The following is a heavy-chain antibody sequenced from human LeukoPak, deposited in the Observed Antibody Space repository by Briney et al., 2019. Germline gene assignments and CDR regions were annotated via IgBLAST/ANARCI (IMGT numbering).Heavy chain of an antibody. Sequence: GGSLRLSCAVSVFPFSTFWMSWVRQAPWKGLEWVANINQDGSEKYYVDSVRGRFAISRDNAKNSLYLQMNSLRPEDTAMYYCTGETYYFDHWGQGALVTVSS. V-gene: IGHV3-7*04. J-gene: IGHJ4*02. CDR3: TGETYYFDH. CDR1: VFPFSTFW. CDR2: INQDGSEK.